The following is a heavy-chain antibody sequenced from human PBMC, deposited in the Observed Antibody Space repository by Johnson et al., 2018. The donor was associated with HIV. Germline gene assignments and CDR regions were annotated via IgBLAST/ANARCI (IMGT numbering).Heavy chain of an antibody. CDR1: GFTFNSYW. D-gene: IGHD3-22*01. CDR2: ISYDGNNK. J-gene: IGHJ3*02. V-gene: IGHV3-30*03. CDR3: ARRDDIRNGAVDI. Sequence: QVQLVESGGGLVQPGGSLRLSCVVSGFTFNSYWMSWVRQAPGKGLEWVAVISYDGNNKYYADSVKGRFTISRDNSKNTLYLQMNSLRAEDTAVYYCARRDDIRNGAVDIWGQGTMVTVSS.